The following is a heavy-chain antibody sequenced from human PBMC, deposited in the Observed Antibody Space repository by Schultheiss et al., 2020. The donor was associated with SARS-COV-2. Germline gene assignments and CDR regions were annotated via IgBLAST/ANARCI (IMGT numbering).Heavy chain of an antibody. CDR2: ISGSGGST. CDR3: ARGGGYCSSTSCYSLHFDY. Sequence: GSLRLSCAASGFTFSSYSMNWVRQAPGKGLEWVSAISGSGGSTYYADSVKGRFTISRDNSKNTLYLQMNSLRAEDTAVYYCARGGGYCSSTSCYSLHFDYWGQGTLVTVSS. J-gene: IGHJ4*02. V-gene: IGHV3-23*01. CDR1: GFTFSSYS. D-gene: IGHD2-2*01.